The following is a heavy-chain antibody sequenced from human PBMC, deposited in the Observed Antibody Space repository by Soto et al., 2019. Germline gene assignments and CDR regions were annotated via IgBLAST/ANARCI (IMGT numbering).Heavy chain of an antibody. D-gene: IGHD2-15*01. V-gene: IGHV3-64D*06. Sequence: GGSLRLSCPASGFIFSESTIYWVRQVPGKGLEAISAVSTSGRSTYYADSVKDRFTISRDNSKNTLFLQMGSLRPEDTAIYYCVKQEHGLDGVAFDYWGQGTQVTVSS. CDR1: GFIFSEST. CDR3: VKQEHGLDGVAFDY. J-gene: IGHJ4*02. CDR2: VSTSGRST.